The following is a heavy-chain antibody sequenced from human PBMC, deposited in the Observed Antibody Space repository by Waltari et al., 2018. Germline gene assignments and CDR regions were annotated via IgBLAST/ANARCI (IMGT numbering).Heavy chain of an antibody. J-gene: IGHJ4*02. CDR3: ARDRRISLSQSTNYFDY. CDR2: ISTYMGDS. Sequence: QVQLVQSGAEVKKPGASVKVACKASGYAFNNYGISWVRQARGQGLEWMAWISTYMGDSNYAHKIQGRVTLTTDTSTSTVYLELRSLRSDDTGVYYCARDRRISLSQSTNYFDYWGQGTLVTVAS. CDR1: GYAFNNYG. V-gene: IGHV1-18*01.